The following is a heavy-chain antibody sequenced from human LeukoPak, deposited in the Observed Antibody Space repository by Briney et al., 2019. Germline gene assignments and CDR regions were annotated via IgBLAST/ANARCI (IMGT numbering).Heavy chain of an antibody. Sequence: GESLRISCKGSGSIFTSYWISWVRQLPGKGLEWRGRIDPSDSYTNYSPSFQGHVTISADKSISTAYLQWSSLKASDTAMYYCARHDYGDLLNYYGMDVWGKGTTVTVSS. J-gene: IGHJ6*04. D-gene: IGHD4-17*01. CDR3: ARHDYGDLLNYYGMDV. CDR1: GSIFTSYW. V-gene: IGHV5-10-1*01. CDR2: IDPSDSYT.